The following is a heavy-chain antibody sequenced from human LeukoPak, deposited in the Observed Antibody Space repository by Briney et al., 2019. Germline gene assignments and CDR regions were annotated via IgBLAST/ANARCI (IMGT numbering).Heavy chain of an antibody. CDR3: ASGIAAAGNGFDP. D-gene: IGHD6-13*01. J-gene: IGHJ5*02. V-gene: IGHV4-61*01. Sequence: SVTLSLTCTVSGGSISSSSYYWSWIRQPPGKGLEWIGYIYYSGSTNYIPALKSRVTISVDRSKNLFSLKLSSVDAAVTGVDYWASGIAAAGNGFDPWGQGTLVTVSS. CDR2: IYYSGST. CDR1: GGSISSSSYY.